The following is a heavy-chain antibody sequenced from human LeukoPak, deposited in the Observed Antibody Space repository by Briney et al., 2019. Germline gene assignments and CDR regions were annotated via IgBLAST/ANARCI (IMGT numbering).Heavy chain of an antibody. Sequence: PGGSLRLSCAASGITFRSYGMHWVRQAPGKGLEWVAFIWYDGSNKYYADSVKGRFTISRDNSKNTLYLQMNSLRAEDTAVYYCAKVLRRTTVTTLDAFDIWGQGTMVTVSS. V-gene: IGHV3-30*02. CDR2: IWYDGSNK. CDR1: GITFRSYG. CDR3: AKVLRRTTVTTLDAFDI. D-gene: IGHD4-17*01. J-gene: IGHJ3*02.